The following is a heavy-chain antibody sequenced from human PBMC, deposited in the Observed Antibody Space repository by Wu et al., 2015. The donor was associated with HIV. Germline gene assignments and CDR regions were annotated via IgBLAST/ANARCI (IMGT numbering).Heavy chain of an antibody. J-gene: IGHJ1*01. CDR2: LYHTGST. Sequence: QVQLQESGPGLVKPSETLSLTCVVSGTSVSSDYYWGWIRQTPGKGLEWIGTLYHTGSTYYNPSLKSRVTISVDTSQNHFSLKLNSVTAADTAVYYCARXSGGWHSGAEYIQHWGQGTLVTVSS. V-gene: IGHV4-38-2*01. CDR1: GTSVSSDYY. CDR3: ARXSGGWHSGAEYIQH. D-gene: IGHD6-19*01.